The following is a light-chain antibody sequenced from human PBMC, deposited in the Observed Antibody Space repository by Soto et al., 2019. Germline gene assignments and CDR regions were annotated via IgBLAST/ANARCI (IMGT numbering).Light chain of an antibody. CDR1: QSVSVN. Sequence: EIVMTQSPATLSVSPGGRATLSCRASQSVSVNLAWYQQKPGQAPRLLIYGVSTRATGIPARFSGSGSGTDFTLTISSLQAEDVAIYYCQQYYSTPLTFGGGTKVDIK. CDR2: GVS. CDR3: QQYYSTPLT. J-gene: IGKJ4*01. V-gene: IGKV3-15*01.